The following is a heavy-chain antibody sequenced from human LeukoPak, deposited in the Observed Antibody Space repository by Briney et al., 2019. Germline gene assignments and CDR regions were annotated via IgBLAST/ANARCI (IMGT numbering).Heavy chain of an antibody. Sequence: GESLQISCKGSGYHFTSYWIGWGRQLPGKGLEWMAIIYPGASDTTYTPSFQGHVTISADKSISTAYLQWCSLKASDTAMYYCARLIVGATFDYWGQGTLVTVSS. CDR3: ARLIVGATFDY. J-gene: IGHJ4*02. CDR1: GYHFTSYW. CDR2: IYPGASDT. D-gene: IGHD1-26*01. V-gene: IGHV5-51*01.